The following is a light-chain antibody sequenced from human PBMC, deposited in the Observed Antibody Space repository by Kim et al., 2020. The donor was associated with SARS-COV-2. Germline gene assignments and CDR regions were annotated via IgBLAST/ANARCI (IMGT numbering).Light chain of an antibody. Sequence: VSPGQTARFTCSGDVLAKKYARWFQQKPGQAPVLVIYKDSERPSGIPERFSGSSSGTTVTLTISGAQVEDEADYYCYSAADNNSWVFGGGTQLTVL. V-gene: IGLV3-27*01. CDR3: YSAADNNSWV. J-gene: IGLJ3*02. CDR1: VLAKKY. CDR2: KDS.